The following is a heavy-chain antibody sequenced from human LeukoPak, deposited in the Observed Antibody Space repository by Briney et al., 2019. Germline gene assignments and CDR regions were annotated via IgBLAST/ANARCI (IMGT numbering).Heavy chain of an antibody. Sequence: PGGSLRLSCAASEFTFSSYSMNWVRQAPGKGLEWVSSISSSSTYIYYADSVKGRFTISRDNAKNSLYLQMNSLRAEDTAVYYCARGIRPSYMDVWGKGTTVTISS. CDR2: ISSSSTYI. J-gene: IGHJ6*03. CDR3: ARGIRPSYMDV. CDR1: EFTFSSYS. V-gene: IGHV3-21*01.